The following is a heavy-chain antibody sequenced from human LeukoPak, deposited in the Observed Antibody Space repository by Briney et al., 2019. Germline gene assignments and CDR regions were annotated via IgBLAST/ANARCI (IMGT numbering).Heavy chain of an antibody. CDR2: IDPEDGET. V-gene: IGHV1-24*01. J-gene: IGHJ3*02. CDR3: ATHSGSYYVVEDAFDI. Sequence: ASVKVSCKVSGYTLTELSRHWVRQAPGKGLEWMGGIDPEDGETIYAQKFQGRVTMTEDTSADTAYMELSSLRSEDTAVYYCATHSGSYYVVEDAFDIWGQGTMVTVSS. D-gene: IGHD1-26*01. CDR1: GYTLTELS.